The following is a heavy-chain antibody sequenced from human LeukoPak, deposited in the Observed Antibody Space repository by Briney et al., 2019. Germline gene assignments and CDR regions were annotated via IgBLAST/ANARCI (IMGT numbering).Heavy chain of an antibody. V-gene: IGHV4-39*07. Sequence: SETLSLTCTVSGGSISSSSYWGWIRPPPGKGLEWSGSIYYSGSTYYNPSLKSRVTISVDTSKNQFSLKLSSVTAADTAVYYCTRDQRSGYSGYDYYYYYYMDVWGKGTTVTVSS. CDR3: TRDQRSGYSGYDYYYYYYMDV. CDR1: GGSISSSSY. CDR2: IYYSGST. J-gene: IGHJ6*03. D-gene: IGHD5-12*01.